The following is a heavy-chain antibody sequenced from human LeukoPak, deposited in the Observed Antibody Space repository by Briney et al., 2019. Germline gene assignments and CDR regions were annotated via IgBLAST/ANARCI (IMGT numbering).Heavy chain of an antibody. D-gene: IGHD3-10*01. J-gene: IGHJ3*02. Sequence: GGSLRLSCAASGFTFDHYAMHWVRPAPGKGRAWVSGISWNSGSIAYADSVKGRFTISRDNAKNSLYLQMNSLSAEDTALYYCAKGVRITMVRGAFDIWGQGTMVTVSS. V-gene: IGHV3-9*01. CDR3: AKGVRITMVRGAFDI. CDR2: ISWNSGSI. CDR1: GFTFDHYA.